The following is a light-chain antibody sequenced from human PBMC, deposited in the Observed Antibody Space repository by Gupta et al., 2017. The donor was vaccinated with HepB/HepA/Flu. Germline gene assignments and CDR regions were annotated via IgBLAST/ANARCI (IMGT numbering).Light chain of an antibody. CDR2: AAS. Sequence: DIQMSQSLSSLSASVRDRVTITCRASQSISSYLNWYQQKPGKAPKLLIYAASSLESGVPARFSGSGSGTDFTLNISSLQPEDVAIYYCQQGYRTPWTFGQGTKVEIK. J-gene: IGKJ1*01. CDR3: QQGYRTPWT. CDR1: QSISSY. V-gene: IGKV1-39*01.